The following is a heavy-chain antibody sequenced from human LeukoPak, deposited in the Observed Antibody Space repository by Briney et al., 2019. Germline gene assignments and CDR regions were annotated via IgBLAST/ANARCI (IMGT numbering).Heavy chain of an antibody. Sequence: ASLKVSCKASGCTFTGYYMHWVRQAPGQGPEWMGWINPNSGGTNYAQKFQGRVTMTSHTSISTAYMELSTLRSYDTAVYYCVRDEPGSSWPFDYWGQGTLVTVS. J-gene: IGHJ4*02. CDR3: VRDEPGSSWPFDY. V-gene: IGHV1-2*02. D-gene: IGHD2-2*01. CDR1: GCTFTGYY. CDR2: INPNSGGT.